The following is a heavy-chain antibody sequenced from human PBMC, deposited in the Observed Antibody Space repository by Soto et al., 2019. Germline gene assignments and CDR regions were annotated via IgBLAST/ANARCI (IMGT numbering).Heavy chain of an antibody. CDR1: GGSIGISSYY. CDR3: ARPLTDDAFDI. CDR2: IYYSGST. V-gene: IGHV4-39*01. Sequence: NPSETLSLTCTVSGGSIGISSYYWGGIRQPPGKGLEWIGSIYYSGSTYYNPSLKSRVTISVDTSKNQFSLKLSSVTAADTAVYYCARPLTDDAFDIWGQGTMVTVSS. J-gene: IGHJ3*02.